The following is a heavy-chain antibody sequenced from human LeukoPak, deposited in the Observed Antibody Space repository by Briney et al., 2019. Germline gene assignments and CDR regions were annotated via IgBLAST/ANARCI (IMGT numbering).Heavy chain of an antibody. Sequence: ASVKVSCKASGYTFTGYYMHWVRQAPGQGLEWMGWINPNSGGTNYAQKFQGRVTMTTDTSTSTAYMELRSLRSDDTAVYYCARGRITVAGPFDYWGQGTLVTVSS. CDR1: GYTFTGYY. D-gene: IGHD6-19*01. J-gene: IGHJ4*02. CDR3: ARGRITVAGPFDY. V-gene: IGHV1-2*02. CDR2: INPNSGGT.